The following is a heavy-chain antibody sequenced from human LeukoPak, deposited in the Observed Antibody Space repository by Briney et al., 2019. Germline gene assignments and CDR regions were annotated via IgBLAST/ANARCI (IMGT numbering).Heavy chain of an antibody. CDR3: AKEVDCPSDCLFFHS. J-gene: IGHJ4*02. Sequence: GRSLRLSCAASGFTFDRFTIHWVCQTPGKGMEWVSLINRRGHTFYADSVKGRFTISRDNSRNSVFLQMNSLRPEDTALYHCAKEVDCPSDCLFFHSWGQGTLVTVSS. CDR1: GFTFDRFT. V-gene: IGHV3-43*01. CDR2: INRRGHT. D-gene: IGHD2-21*02.